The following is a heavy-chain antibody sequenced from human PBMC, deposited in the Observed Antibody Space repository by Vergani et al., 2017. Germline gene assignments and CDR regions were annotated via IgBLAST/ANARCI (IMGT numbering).Heavy chain of an antibody. CDR1: GFSIDNGYY. CDR3: ARVGHLVAVTGEGPSLDL. J-gene: IGHJ2*01. V-gene: IGHV4-38-2*01. D-gene: IGHD2-21*02. CDR2: IYRTGRT. Sequence: QVQLPESGPGLVKPSETLSLTCAVSGFSIDNGYYWDWIRQPPGKGLEWIGSIYRTGRTHFNPSLKSRVTISVDTSNNHFSLRLNSLTAADTAVYYCARVGHLVAVTGEGPSLDLWGRGTLVTVSS.